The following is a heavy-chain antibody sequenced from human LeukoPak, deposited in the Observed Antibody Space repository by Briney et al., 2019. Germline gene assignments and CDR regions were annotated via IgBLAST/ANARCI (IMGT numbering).Heavy chain of an antibody. CDR2: IYGGAET. V-gene: IGHV3-66*01. CDR1: GFTVSNTY. D-gene: IGHD6-25*01. J-gene: IGHJ4*02. Sequence: GGSLRLSCTASGFTVSNTYMSWVRQAPGKGLEWVSIIYGGAETYHSDSVKGRFTISRDNSENTLYLQMDSLRAEDTAVYYCALIRGSGFPLSYWGQGTLVTVSS. CDR3: ALIRGSGFPLSY.